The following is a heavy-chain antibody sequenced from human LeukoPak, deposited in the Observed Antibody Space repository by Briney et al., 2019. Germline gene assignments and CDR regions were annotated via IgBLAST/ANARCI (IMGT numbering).Heavy chain of an antibody. V-gene: IGHV3-23*01. CDR3: AKDIVVVPAAMQSDAFDI. CDR2: ISGSGGST. Sequence: GGSLRLSCAASGFTFSSYAMSWVRQAPGKGLEWVSAISGSGGSTYYADSVKGRFTISRDNSKNTLYLQMNSLRAEDTAVYYCAKDIVVVPAAMQSDAFDIWGQGTMVTVSP. D-gene: IGHD2-2*01. J-gene: IGHJ3*02. CDR1: GFTFSSYA.